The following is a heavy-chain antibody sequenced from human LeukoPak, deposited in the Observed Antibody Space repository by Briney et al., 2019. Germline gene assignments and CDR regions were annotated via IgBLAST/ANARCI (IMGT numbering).Heavy chain of an antibody. V-gene: IGHV4-59*01. Sequence: SETLSLTCTVSGGSISPYYWSWIRQPPGKGLEWIGFVYYRGNTNYNPSLKSRVTISVDTSKNQFSLKLNSVTAADTAVYYCTRDGVSWILDYWGQGTLVTVSS. D-gene: IGHD3-16*01. J-gene: IGHJ4*02. CDR2: VYYRGNT. CDR3: TRDGVSWILDY. CDR1: GGSISPYY.